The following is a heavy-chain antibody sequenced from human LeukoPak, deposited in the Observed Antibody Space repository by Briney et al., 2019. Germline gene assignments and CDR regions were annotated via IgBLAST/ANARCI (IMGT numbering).Heavy chain of an antibody. CDR3: ARDGLTSNAFDI. J-gene: IGHJ3*02. CDR2: ISSSSSYI. D-gene: IGHD3-16*01. V-gene: IGHV3-21*01. Sequence: PGGSLRPSCAASGFTFSSYSMNWVRQAPGKGLEWVSSISSSSSYIYYADSVKGRFTISRDNAKNSLYLQMNSLRAEDTAVYYCARDGLTSNAFDIWGQGTMVTVSS. CDR1: GFTFSSYS.